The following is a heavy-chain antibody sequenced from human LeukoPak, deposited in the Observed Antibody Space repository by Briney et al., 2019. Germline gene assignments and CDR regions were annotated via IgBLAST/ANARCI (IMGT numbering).Heavy chain of an antibody. CDR1: GFTFSSYS. CDR3: ARDHTFSSGYSDAFDI. Sequence: GGSLRLSCAGSGFTFSSYSMNWVRQAPGKGLEWVSSISSSSSYIYYADSVKGRLTISRDNAKNSLYLQMNSLRAEDTAVYYCARDHTFSSGYSDAFDIWGQGTMVTVSS. D-gene: IGHD3-22*01. J-gene: IGHJ3*02. CDR2: ISSSSSYI. V-gene: IGHV3-21*01.